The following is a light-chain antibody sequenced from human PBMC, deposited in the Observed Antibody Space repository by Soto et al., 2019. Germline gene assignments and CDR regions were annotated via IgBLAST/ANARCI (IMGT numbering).Light chain of an antibody. CDR2: KAS. V-gene: IGKV1-5*03. CDR1: QNISSW. Sequence: DIQMTQSPSTLSASVGDTVTITCRASQNISSWLAWYQQKPGQAPKLLIHKASTLESGVPSRFSGSGSGTEFTLPISSLQPDDFATFYCQQYDRFPYTFGQGTNLEIK. J-gene: IGKJ2*01. CDR3: QQYDRFPYT.